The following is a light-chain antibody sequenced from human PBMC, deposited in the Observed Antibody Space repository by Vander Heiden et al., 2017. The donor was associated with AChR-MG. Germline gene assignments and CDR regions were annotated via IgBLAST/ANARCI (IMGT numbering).Light chain of an antibody. CDR3: QQTYRIPYT. V-gene: IGKV1-39*01. J-gene: IGKJ2*01. CDR1: QSISNY. CDR2: AAS. Sequence: DIQMTQSPSSLSASVGDRVTITCRASQSISNYFNWYQQKPGKAPKLLIYAASSLQSGVPSRFSGSGSGTDFTLTIRSLQPEDSATYSCQQTYRIPYTFGQGTKLEI.